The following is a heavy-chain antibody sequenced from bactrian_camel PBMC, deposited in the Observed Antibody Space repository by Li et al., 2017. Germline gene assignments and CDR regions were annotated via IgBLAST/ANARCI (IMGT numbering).Heavy chain of an antibody. D-gene: IGHD4*01. CDR2: LDFDGTT. CDR3: AAGNSDFTLPEPYEYAY. V-gene: IGHV3S6*01. CDR1: GFTSTEFC. J-gene: IGHJ4*01. Sequence: VQLVESGGGSVQAGGSLRLSCTASGFTSTEFCMAWFRQPPGKEREGVAGLDFDGTTNYLDSVKGRFTISKDNAKNTLYLQMDSLKPEDTAMYYCAAGNSDFTLPEPYEYAYRGQGTQVTVS.